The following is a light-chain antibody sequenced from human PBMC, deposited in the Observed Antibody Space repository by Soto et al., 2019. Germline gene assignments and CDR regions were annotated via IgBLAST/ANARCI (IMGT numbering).Light chain of an antibody. V-gene: IGKV3-15*01. CDR1: QSVSSN. CDR3: QQYNKWPLT. J-gene: IGKJ4*01. CDR2: GAS. Sequence: EIVMTQSPATLSVSPGEGATLSCRASQSVSSNLAWYQQKPGQAPRLLIYGASTRATGIPVRFSGSASGTEFTLTMSSLQSEDFAAYYCQQYNKWPLTFGGGTKVEIK.